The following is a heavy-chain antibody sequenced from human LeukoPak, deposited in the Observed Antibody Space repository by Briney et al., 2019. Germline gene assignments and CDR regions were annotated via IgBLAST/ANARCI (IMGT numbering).Heavy chain of an antibody. CDR3: AREFRSSADY. Sequence: SQTLSLTFAISGDSVTGNSVAWNWIRQSPSRGLEWLGRTYYRSKWYNEYAVSVKSRVTINSDTSKNQFSLQLNSVTPEDTAVYFCAREFRSSADYWGQGTLVTVSS. D-gene: IGHD6-19*01. CDR1: GDSVTGNSVA. CDR2: TYYRSKWYN. V-gene: IGHV6-1*01. J-gene: IGHJ4*02.